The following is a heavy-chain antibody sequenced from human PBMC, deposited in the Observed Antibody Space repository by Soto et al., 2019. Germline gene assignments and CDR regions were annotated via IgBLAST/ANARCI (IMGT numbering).Heavy chain of an antibody. CDR2: ISSSSSTI. CDR1: GFTFSSYS. J-gene: IGHJ6*02. CDR3: ARSWDSSGYYQLYYYYGMDV. D-gene: IGHD3-22*01. V-gene: IGHV3-48*02. Sequence: GGSLRLSCAASGFTFSSYSMNWVRQAPGKGLEWVSYISSSSSTIYYADSVKGRFTISRDNAKNSLYLQMNSLRDEDTAVYYCARSWDSSGYYQLYYYYGMDVWGQGTTVTGSS.